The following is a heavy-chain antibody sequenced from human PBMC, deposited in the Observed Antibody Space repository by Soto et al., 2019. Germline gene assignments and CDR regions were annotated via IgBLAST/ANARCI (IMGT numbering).Heavy chain of an antibody. J-gene: IGHJ4*02. CDR3: AKELVNSGWTYFDY. CDR1: GFTFNTYA. D-gene: IGHD6-19*01. CDR2: ISDSGGRT. Sequence: GGSLRLSCAASGFTFNTYAMSWVRQAPGKGLEWVSAISDSGGRTYCADSVKGRFTISRDNSKNTLYLQINSLRAEDTAVYFCAKELVNSGWTYFDYWGQGTLVTVSS. V-gene: IGHV3-23*01.